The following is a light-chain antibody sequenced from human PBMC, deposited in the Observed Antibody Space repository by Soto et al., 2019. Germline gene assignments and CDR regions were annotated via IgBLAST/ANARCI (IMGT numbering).Light chain of an antibody. Sequence: DIQMTQSPSSLSASVGDRVTITCRASQSVSNYLNWYQQKPGKAPKLLIYDASNLETGVPSRFSGSGSGTDFTFTISSLQPEDIVTYYCQQYDNLPLTFGGGTKVDIK. CDR3: QQYDNLPLT. CDR2: DAS. CDR1: QSVSNY. J-gene: IGKJ4*01. V-gene: IGKV1-33*01.